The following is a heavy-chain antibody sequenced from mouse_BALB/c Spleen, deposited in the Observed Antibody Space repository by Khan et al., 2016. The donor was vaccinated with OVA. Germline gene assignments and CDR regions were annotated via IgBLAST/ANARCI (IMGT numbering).Heavy chain of an antibody. Sequence: VQLQQSGAELAKPGASVKMSCKASGYTFTTYWMHWVKQRPGQGLEWIGYIDPTPGYTEYNQKFRDKATLTTDKSSSTAYMQLSSLTSEDSAVYYWARRGLYGIVAYWGQGTLVTVSA. J-gene: IGHJ3*01. CDR2: IDPTPGYT. CDR1: GYTFTTYW. CDR3: ARRGLYGIVAY. V-gene: IGHV1-7*01. D-gene: IGHD2-1*01.